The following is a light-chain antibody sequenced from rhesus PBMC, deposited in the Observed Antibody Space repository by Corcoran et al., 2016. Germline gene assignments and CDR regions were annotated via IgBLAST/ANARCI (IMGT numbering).Light chain of an antibody. V-gene: IGKV1S15*01. CDR1: QGISNN. Sequence: DIQMTQSPSSLSASVGDTVTTTCRASQGISNNLAWYQQKPGKVPKLLIYYASTLQSGVPSRLRGSGSGTDFTLTISRLKPEDFATDYCQHGYGTPYSFGQGNKVEIK. CDR2: YAS. J-gene: IGKJ2*01. CDR3: QHGYGTPYS.